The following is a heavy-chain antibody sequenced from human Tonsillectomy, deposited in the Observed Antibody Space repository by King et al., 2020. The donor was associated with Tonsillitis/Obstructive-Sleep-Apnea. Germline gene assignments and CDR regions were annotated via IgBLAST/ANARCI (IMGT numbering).Heavy chain of an antibody. D-gene: IGHD5-18*01. CDR1: GGSISSSSYY. CDR2: IYYSGST. J-gene: IGHJ5*02. V-gene: IGHV4-39*01. Sequence: QLQESGPGLVKPSETLSLTCTVSGGSISSSSYYWGWIRQPPGKGLEWIGSIYYSGSTYYNPSLKSRVTISVDTSKNQFSLKLTSVTAADTAVYYCARHDGPDTTMVLANDWFDPWGQGTLVTVSS. CDR3: ARHDGPDTTMVLANDWFDP.